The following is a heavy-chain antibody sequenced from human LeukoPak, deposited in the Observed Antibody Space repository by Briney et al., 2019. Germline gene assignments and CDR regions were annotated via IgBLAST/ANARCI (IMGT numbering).Heavy chain of an antibody. CDR2: IYYTGST. V-gene: IGHV4-59*01. D-gene: IGHD3-16*01. CDR3: ARVGGFDP. J-gene: IGHJ5*02. Sequence: SETLSLTCTVSGGSISSYYWSWIRQPPGKGLEWIGYIYYTGSTNYNPSLKSRVTMPVDTSKNQFSLKLSSVTAADTAVYYCARVGGFDPWGPGTLVTVSS. CDR1: GGSISSYY.